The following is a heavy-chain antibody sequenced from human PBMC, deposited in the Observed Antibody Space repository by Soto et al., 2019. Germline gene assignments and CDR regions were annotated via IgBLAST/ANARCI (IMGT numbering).Heavy chain of an antibody. D-gene: IGHD2-15*01. Sequence: EVQLVESAGGLVKPGGFLRLSCVASGFSFNEAWMNWVRQAPGEGLEWVGRIKTSAGGGATDYAAPVQGRLTISRDDSKNALYLHMNSLRTEDTAIYYCTTGSVEGIWGQGTTVTVSS. CDR1: GFSFNEAW. CDR3: TTGSVEGI. J-gene: IGHJ6*02. V-gene: IGHV3-15*07. CDR2: IKTSAGGGAT.